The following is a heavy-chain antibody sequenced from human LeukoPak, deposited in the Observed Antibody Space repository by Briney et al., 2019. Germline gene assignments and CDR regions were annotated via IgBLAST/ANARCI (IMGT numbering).Heavy chain of an antibody. D-gene: IGHD7-27*01. CDR1: GLSLNTYGMC. CDR2: IDWDDDE. V-gene: IGHV2-70*11. CDR3: ARIRGTGADRHLDY. Sequence: SGPTLVNPTQTLTLTCAFSGLSLNTYGMCVTWIRQPPGKALEFLARIDWDDDEYYNTLLRTRLTVSKDTSKNHVILTLTNVDPVDTATYFCARIRGTGADRHLDYWGQGTLVTVSS. J-gene: IGHJ4*02.